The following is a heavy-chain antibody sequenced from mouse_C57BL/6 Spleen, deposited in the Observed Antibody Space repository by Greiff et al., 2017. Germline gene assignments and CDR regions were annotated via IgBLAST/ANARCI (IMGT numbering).Heavy chain of an antibody. D-gene: IGHD1-1*01. J-gene: IGHJ3*01. CDR2: ISYSGST. Sequence: VQLQQSGPGMVKPSQSLSLTCTVTGYSITSGYDWHWIRHFPGNKLEWMGYISYSGSTNYNPSLKSRISITHDTSKNHFFLKLNSVTTEDTATYYCAVNYYGSSGFAYWGQGTLVTVSA. V-gene: IGHV3-1*01. CDR1: GYSITSGYD. CDR3: AVNYYGSSGFAY.